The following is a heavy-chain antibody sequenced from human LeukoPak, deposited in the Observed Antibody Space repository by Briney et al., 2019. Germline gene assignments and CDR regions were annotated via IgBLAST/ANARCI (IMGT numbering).Heavy chain of an antibody. J-gene: IGHJ6*02. D-gene: IGHD3-10*01. CDR3: AREGGITMVRGHGMDV. V-gene: IGHV1-46*01. CDR1: GYTFTIYY. Sequence: ASLKVSSKASGYTFTIYYMHWVRHTPGQRLEWMGNIKPSGGSTSYAQKFQGRVTMTRDTSTSTVYMELSSLGSEDTAVYYCAREGGITMVRGHGMDVWGQGTTVTVSS. CDR2: IKPSGGST.